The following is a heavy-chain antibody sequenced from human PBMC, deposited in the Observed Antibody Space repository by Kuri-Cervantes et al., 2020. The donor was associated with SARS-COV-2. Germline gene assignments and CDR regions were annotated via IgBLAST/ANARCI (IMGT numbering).Heavy chain of an antibody. Sequence: GSLRLSCTVSGGSISSGSYYWSWIRQPAGKGLEWIGEINHSGSTNYNPSLKSRVTISVDTSKNQFSLRLNSVTAADTAVYYCARGINDYADYGLDYWGQGTLVTVSS. V-gene: IGHV4-61*10. CDR1: GGSISSGSYY. D-gene: IGHD4-17*01. CDR3: ARGINDYADYGLDY. CDR2: INHSGST. J-gene: IGHJ4*02.